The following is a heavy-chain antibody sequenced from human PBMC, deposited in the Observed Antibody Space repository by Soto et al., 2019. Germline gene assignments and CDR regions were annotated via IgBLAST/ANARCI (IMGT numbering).Heavy chain of an antibody. CDR1: GFTFSSYA. CDR2: ISGSGGST. V-gene: IGHV3-23*01. D-gene: IGHD3-22*01. CDR3: AKEAYYYDSSGYYSPFDY. Sequence: GGSLRLSCAASGFTFSSYAMSWVRQAPGKGLEWVSAISGSGGSTYYADSVKGRFTISRDNSKNTLYLQMNSLRAEDTAVYYCAKEAYYYDSSGYYSPFDYWGQGTLVTVSS. J-gene: IGHJ4*02.